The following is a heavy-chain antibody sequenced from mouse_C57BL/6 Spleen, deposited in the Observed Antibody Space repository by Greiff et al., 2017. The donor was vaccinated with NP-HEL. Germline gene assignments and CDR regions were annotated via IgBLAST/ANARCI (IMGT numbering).Heavy chain of an antibody. CDR3: ASIPYYYAMDY. V-gene: IGHV2-2*01. Sequence: VKLVESGPGLVQPSQSLSITCTVSGFSLTSYGVHWVRQSPGKGLEWLGVIWSGGSTDYNAAFISRLSISKDNSKSQVFFKMNSLQADDTAIYYCASIPYYYAMDYWGQGTSVTVSS. CDR2: IWSGGST. CDR1: GFSLTSYG. J-gene: IGHJ4*01.